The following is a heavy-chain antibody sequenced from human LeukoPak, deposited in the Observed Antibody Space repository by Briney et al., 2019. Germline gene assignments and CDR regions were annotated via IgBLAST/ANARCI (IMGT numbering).Heavy chain of an antibody. V-gene: IGHV4-59*01. CDR1: GGSISSYY. J-gene: IGHJ5*02. D-gene: IGHD3-10*01. Sequence: SETLSLTCTVSGGSISSYYWSWIRQSPGKGLECIGYIHYTGSTNYNPSLKSRVTISVETSKNQFSLKWKSVTAADTAVYYCARGGYYGSGNDFRFDPWGQGTLVTVSS. CDR2: IHYTGST. CDR3: ARGGYYGSGNDFRFDP.